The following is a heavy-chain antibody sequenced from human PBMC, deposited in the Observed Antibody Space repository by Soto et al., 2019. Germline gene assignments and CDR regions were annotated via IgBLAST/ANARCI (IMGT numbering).Heavy chain of an antibody. CDR2: ISADNGNT. J-gene: IGHJ6*02. Sequence: QAQLVQSGAEVKKPGASVKVSCKASGYTFYSHSISWVRQAPGQGLEWMGRISADNGNTNYAPKFRGRVTMTTDTSTSTVYMELRNLRSDDTAVYYCARCIQQDYYYGMDVWGQGTTVTVSS. CDR3: ARCIQQDYYYGMDV. CDR1: GYTFYSHS. D-gene: IGHD5-18*01. V-gene: IGHV1-18*01.